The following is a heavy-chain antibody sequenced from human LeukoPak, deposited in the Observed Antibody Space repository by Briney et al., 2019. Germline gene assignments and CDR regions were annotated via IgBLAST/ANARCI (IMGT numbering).Heavy chain of an antibody. J-gene: IGHJ4*02. D-gene: IGHD4-23*01. CDR3: ARGRPHGNDY. CDR1: GFIFSNYA. V-gene: IGHV3-23*01. CDR2: IDSTGAYT. Sequence: GGSLRLSCAASGFIFSNYAMSWVRQAPGKGLEWVSAIDSTGAYTWYADSVKGRFTISRDNAKNTLYLQMNSLRVEDTAVYYCARGRPHGNDYWGQGTLVTVSS.